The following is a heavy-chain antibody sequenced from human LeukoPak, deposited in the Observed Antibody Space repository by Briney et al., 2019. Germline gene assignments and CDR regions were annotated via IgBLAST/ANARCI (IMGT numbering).Heavy chain of an antibody. J-gene: IGHJ4*02. V-gene: IGHV3-23*01. CDR2: LSTNGGST. CDR1: GFTFRSYA. D-gene: IGHD3-22*01. CDR3: AKSPGFSDRGIDY. Sequence: GGSLRLSCAASGFTFRSYAMSCVRQAPGKGLEWVSGLSTNGGSTYYRDSVKGRFTISRDNSKNTLSLQMNSLRADDTAVYYCAKSPGFSDRGIDYWGQGTLVTVSS.